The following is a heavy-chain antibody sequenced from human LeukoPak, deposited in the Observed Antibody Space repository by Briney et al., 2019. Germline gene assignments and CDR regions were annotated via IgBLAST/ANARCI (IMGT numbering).Heavy chain of an antibody. J-gene: IGHJ3*02. V-gene: IGHV4-34*01. CDR3: ARENDILTGYPMNDAFDI. CDR1: GGSFSGYY. Sequence: SETLSLTCAVYGGSFSGYYWSWIRQPPGKGLEWIGEINHSGSTNYNPSLKSRVTISVDTSKNQFSLKLSSVTAADTAVYYCARENDILTGYPMNDAFDIWGQGTMVAVSS. CDR2: INHSGST. D-gene: IGHD3-9*01.